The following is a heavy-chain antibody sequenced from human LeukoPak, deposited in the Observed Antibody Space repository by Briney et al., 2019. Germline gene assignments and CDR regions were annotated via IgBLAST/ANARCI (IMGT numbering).Heavy chain of an antibody. D-gene: IGHD3-16*02. CDR1: GFTFSSDE. CDR3: AREALGSHRNIYYGMDV. Sequence: GGSLRLSCATSGFTFSSDEMNWVRQAPGKGLEWVSYISSSGSTIYYADSVKGRFTISRDNAKNSLYLQMNSLRAEDTAVYYCAREALGSHRNIYYGMDVWGQGTTVTVSS. V-gene: IGHV3-48*03. CDR2: ISSSGSTI. J-gene: IGHJ6*02.